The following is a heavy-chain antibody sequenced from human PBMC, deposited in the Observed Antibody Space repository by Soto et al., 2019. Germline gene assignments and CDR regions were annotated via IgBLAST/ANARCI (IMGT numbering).Heavy chain of an antibody. CDR3: ARDYRWVDVAEQVFDY. CDR2: IIPIFGTA. CDR1: GCAFSSYA. Sequence: SSVKGSCTSAGCAFSSYAISCGRHAPAQVLEWMGGIIPIFGTANYAQKFQGRVTITADKSTSTAYMELSSLRSEDTAVYYCARDYRWVDVAEQVFDYWGQGTLVTVSS. J-gene: IGHJ4*02. D-gene: IGHD2-8*02. V-gene: IGHV1-69*06.